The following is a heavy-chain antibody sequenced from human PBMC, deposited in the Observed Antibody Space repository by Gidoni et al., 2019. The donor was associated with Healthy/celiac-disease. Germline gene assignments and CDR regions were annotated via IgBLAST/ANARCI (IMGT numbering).Heavy chain of an antibody. Sequence: QLPLQESGPGLVKPSETLSLTCTVSGGSISSSSYYWGWIRQPPGKGLEWIGSIYYSGSTYYNPSLKSRVTISVDTSKNQFSLKLSSVTAADTAVYYCASGQSARGRDWGQGTLVTVSS. J-gene: IGHJ4*02. CDR2: IYYSGST. D-gene: IGHD2-15*01. CDR3: ASGQSARGRD. CDR1: GGSISSSSYY. V-gene: IGHV4-39*07.